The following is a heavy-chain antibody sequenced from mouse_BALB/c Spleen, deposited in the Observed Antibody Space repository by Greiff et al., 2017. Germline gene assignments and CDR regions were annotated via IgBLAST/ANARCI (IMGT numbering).Heavy chain of an antibody. V-gene: IGHV1-9*01. CDR1: GYTFSSYW. Sequence: QVQLQQSGAELMKPGASVKISCKATGYTFSSYWIEWVKQRPGHGLEWIGEILPGSGSTNYNEKFKGKATFTADTSSNTAYMQLSSLTSEDSAVYYCARGTNPYYYGSSYFDYWGQGTTLTVSS. J-gene: IGHJ2*01. D-gene: IGHD1-1*01. CDR2: ILPGSGST. CDR3: ARGTNPYYYGSSYFDY.